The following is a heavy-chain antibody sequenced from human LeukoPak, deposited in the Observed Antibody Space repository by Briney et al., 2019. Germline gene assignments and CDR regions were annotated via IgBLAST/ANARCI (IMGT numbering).Heavy chain of an antibody. CDR1: GGTFSSYA. J-gene: IGHJ1*01. Sequence: SVKVSCKASGGTFSSYAISWVRQAPGQGLEWMGGIIPIFGTANYAQKFQGRVTITADESTSTAYMELSSLRSEDTAVYYCASFNCGGDCYSGDFQHWGRGTLITVSS. CDR2: IIPIFGTA. CDR3: ASFNCGGDCYSGDFQH. V-gene: IGHV1-69*01. D-gene: IGHD2-21*02.